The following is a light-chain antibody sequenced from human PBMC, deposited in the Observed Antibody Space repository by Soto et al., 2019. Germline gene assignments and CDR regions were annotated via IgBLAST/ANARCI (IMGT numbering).Light chain of an antibody. J-gene: IGKJ2*01. Sequence: DIQMTQSPSTLSASVGDRVTITCRASQSISSWLAWYQQKPGKAPKLLIYVASTLKSGVPSRFSGSGSGTEFTLTITSLQPDDFASYYCQQYHSYTYTFGQGTKLEIK. CDR3: QQYHSYTYT. V-gene: IGKV1-5*03. CDR2: VAS. CDR1: QSISSW.